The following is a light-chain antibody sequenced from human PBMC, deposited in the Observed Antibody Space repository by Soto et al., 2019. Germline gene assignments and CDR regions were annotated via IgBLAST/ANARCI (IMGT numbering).Light chain of an antibody. CDR1: QSVSSNY. Sequence: EIVLTQSPGTLSLSPGERATLSCRASQSVSSNYLGWYQQKPGQAPRLLIYGASSRATGIPDRFSGSGSGTDFTLSISRLEPEDFAVYYCQQYGRSPRTFGQGTKVEIK. CDR3: QQYGRSPRT. V-gene: IGKV3-20*01. J-gene: IGKJ1*01. CDR2: GAS.